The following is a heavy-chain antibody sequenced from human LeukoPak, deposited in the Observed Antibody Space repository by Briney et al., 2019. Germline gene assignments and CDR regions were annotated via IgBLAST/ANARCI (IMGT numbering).Heavy chain of an antibody. V-gene: IGHV3-73*01. CDR3: TRTTVTMADWFDP. J-gene: IGHJ5*02. CDR2: IRTKGKSYAT. Sequence: GGSLRLSCAASGFTFSGSAMHWVRQASGKGLEWVGRIRTKGKSYATEYAASVKGRFIISRDDLKNTAYLQTNSLKIEDTAVYYCTRTTVTMADWFDPWGQGTLVTVSS. CDR1: GFTFSGSA. D-gene: IGHD4-17*01.